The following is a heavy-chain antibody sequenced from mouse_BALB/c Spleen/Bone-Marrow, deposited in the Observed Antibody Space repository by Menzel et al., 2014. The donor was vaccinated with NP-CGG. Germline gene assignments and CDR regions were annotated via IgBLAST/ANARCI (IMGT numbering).Heavy chain of an antibody. Sequence: VQMKESGPELVKPGAPVKISCKASGYTFTDHKMHWGKQSHGKSLEGIGYIYPYNGGTGYNQKFKSKATLTVDNSSSTAYMELRSLTSEDSAVYYCARRAGGWYFDVWGAGTTVTVSS. CDR3: ARRAGGWYFDV. CDR1: GYTFTDHK. V-gene: IGHV1S29*02. D-gene: IGHD3-1*01. J-gene: IGHJ1*01. CDR2: IYPYNGGT.